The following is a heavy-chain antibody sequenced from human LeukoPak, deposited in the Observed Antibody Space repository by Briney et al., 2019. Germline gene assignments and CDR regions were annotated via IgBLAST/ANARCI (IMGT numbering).Heavy chain of an antibody. CDR1: GFTFSDYS. CDR2: ISRSSTTI. Sequence: GGSLRLSCAASGFTFSDYSMNWVRQAPGKGLQWVSYISRSSTTIYYADSVKGRFTISRDNAKNSLYLQMNSLRAEDTAMYYCARDTSLDPWGQGTLVTVSS. CDR3: ARDTSLDP. V-gene: IGHV3-48*01. J-gene: IGHJ5*02.